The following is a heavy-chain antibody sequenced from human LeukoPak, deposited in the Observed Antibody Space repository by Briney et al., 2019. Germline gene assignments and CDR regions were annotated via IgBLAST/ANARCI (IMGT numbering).Heavy chain of an antibody. V-gene: IGHV4-34*01. Sequence: SQTLSLTCAVYGGSFSGYYWSWIRQPPGKGLEWIGEINHSGSTNYNPTLKSRVTISVDTSKNQFSLKLSSVTAADTALYYCARGRYYSYSDYWGQETLVTVSS. CDR1: GGSFSGYY. CDR3: ARGRYYSYSDY. J-gene: IGHJ4*02. CDR2: INHSGST. D-gene: IGHD3-10*01.